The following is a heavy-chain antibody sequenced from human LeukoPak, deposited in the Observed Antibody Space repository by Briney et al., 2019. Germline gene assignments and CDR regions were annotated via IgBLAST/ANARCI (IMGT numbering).Heavy chain of an antibody. CDR1: GASMRSYY. Sequence: SGTLSLTCSVSGASMRSYYWNWIRQTPGKGLEWVGSTYFSGSPNYNPSLRSRLSISLETSKSQFSLRLSSVTAADTAVYYCARDTRSYDTSGYYYFDYWGQGTLVTVSS. CDR3: ARDTRSYDTSGYYYFDY. D-gene: IGHD3-22*01. V-gene: IGHV4-59*01. J-gene: IGHJ4*02. CDR2: TYFSGSP.